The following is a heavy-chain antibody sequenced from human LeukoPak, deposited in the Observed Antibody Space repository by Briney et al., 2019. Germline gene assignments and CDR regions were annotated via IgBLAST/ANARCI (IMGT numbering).Heavy chain of an antibody. D-gene: IGHD5-12*01. CDR2: ISSGSDHI. Sequence: GGSLRLSCVASGFTFSSHSMHWVRPPPGKGLEWVASISSGSDHIYYADSVKGRFTISRDNARNSLYLQMDSLRVEDTAVYYCATTVATSDVDYWGQGTLVTVSS. V-gene: IGHV3-21*01. J-gene: IGHJ4*02. CDR3: ATTVATSDVDY. CDR1: GFTFSSHS.